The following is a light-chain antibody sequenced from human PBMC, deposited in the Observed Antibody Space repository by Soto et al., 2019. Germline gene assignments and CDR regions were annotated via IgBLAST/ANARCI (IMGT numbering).Light chain of an antibody. CDR2: LTSDGSH. J-gene: IGLJ2*01. CDR1: SGHSNYA. Sequence: QPVLTQSPSASASLGASVKLTCTLSSGHSNYAIAWHQQQPEKGPRFLMKLTSDGSHTKGDGIPDRFSGSSSGAERYLTISSLQSDDEADYYCQTWDTGVVFGGGTKLIVL. CDR3: QTWDTGVV. V-gene: IGLV4-69*01.